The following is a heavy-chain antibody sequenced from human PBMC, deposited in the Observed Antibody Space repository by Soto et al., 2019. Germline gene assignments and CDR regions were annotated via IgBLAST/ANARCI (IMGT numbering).Heavy chain of an antibody. V-gene: IGHV3-48*03. CDR1: GFTFSSYE. CDR2: ISSSGSTI. Sequence: GGSLRLSCAASGFTFSSYEMNWVRQAPGKGLEWVSYISSSGSTIYYADSVKGRFTISRDNAKNSLYLQMNSLRAEDTAVYYCARGAPHSSGWYPSWLDPWGQGTLVTVSS. J-gene: IGHJ5*02. D-gene: IGHD6-19*01. CDR3: ARGAPHSSGWYPSWLDP.